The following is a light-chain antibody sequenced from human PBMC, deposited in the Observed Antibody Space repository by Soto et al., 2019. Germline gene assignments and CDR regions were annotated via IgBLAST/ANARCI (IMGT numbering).Light chain of an antibody. V-gene: IGKV3-20*01. CDR3: QQYGSSPWT. J-gene: IGKJ1*01. CDR2: GAS. Sequence: EIVMTQSPDTLSLSPGERATLSCRASQSVSSNLAWYQQKPGQAPRLLIYGASTRATGIPDRFSGSGSGTDFTLTISRLEPEDFAVYYCQQYGSSPWTFGQGTKVDI. CDR1: QSVSSN.